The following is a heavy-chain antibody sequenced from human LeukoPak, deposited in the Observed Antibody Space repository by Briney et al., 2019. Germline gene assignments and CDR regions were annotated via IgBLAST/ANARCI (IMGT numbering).Heavy chain of an antibody. CDR2: INPNTGDA. V-gene: IGHV1-2*02. Sequence: ASVKVSCKASGYTVTDYYMHWFRQAPGQGLEWLGCINPNTGDASLAQGFQGRVTMTRDTSISTAYMELSSLKSDDTAVYYCAKAHLPAANRGWVGFCDYWGQGTLVTVSS. CDR3: AKAHLPAANRGWVGFCDY. J-gene: IGHJ4*02. CDR1: GYTVTDYY. D-gene: IGHD2-2*01.